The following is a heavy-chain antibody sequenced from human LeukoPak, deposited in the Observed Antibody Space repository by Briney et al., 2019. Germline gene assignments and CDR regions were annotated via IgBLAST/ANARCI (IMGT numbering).Heavy chain of an antibody. CDR3: ASQFLLPFDY. CDR1: EYTFSVYH. Sequence: ASVKVPCKASEYTFSVYHIHWVRQAPGQGLEWMAWINPDSGDTNYAQKFQGRVTMTRDTSISTAYMEVSSLRSDDTAVYYCASQFLLPFDYWGRGTLVTVSS. CDR2: INPDSGDT. V-gene: IGHV1-2*02. D-gene: IGHD3-22*01. J-gene: IGHJ4*02.